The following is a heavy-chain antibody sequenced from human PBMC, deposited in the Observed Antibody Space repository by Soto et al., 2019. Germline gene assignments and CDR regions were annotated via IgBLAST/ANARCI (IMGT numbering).Heavy chain of an antibody. CDR3: ARVVVAGTWDWFDP. D-gene: IGHD6-19*01. J-gene: IGHJ5*02. CDR1: GGSISSSNW. Sequence: SETLSLTCAVSGGSISSSNWWSWVRQPPGKGLEWIGEIYHSGSTNYNPSLKSRVTISVDKSKNQFSLKLSSVTAADTAVYYCARVVVAGTWDWFDPWGQGTLVTVSS. V-gene: IGHV4-4*02. CDR2: IYHSGST.